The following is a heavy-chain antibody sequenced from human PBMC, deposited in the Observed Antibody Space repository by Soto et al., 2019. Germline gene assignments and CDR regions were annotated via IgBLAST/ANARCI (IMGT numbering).Heavy chain of an antibody. CDR1: GFTFSSYS. Sequence: GGSLSLSCAASGFTFSSYSMNWVRQAPGKGLEWVSYISSSSSTIYYADSVKGRFTISRDNAKNSLYLQMNSLRAEDTAVYYCARDTQITMVRGVKGAFDIWGQGTMVTVSS. J-gene: IGHJ3*02. D-gene: IGHD3-10*01. CDR3: ARDTQITMVRGVKGAFDI. CDR2: ISSSSSTI. V-gene: IGHV3-48*01.